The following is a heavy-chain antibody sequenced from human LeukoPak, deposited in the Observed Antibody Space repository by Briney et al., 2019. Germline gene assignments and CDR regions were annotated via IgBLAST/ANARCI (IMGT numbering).Heavy chain of an antibody. D-gene: IGHD3-10*01. V-gene: IGHV4-34*01. J-gene: IGHJ6*03. CDR3: ARMNGSGSYYYYYYYMDV. Sequence: SETLSLTCTVSGGSISSYYWSWIRQPPGKGLEWIGEINHSGSTNYNPSLKSRVTISVDTSKNQFSLKLSSVTAADTAVYYCARMNGSGSYYYYYYYMDVWGKGTTVTISS. CDR1: GGSISSYY. CDR2: INHSGST.